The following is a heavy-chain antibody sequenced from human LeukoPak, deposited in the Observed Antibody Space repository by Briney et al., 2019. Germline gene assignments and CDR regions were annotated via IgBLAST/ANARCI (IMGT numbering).Heavy chain of an antibody. CDR2: ISSSSSYI. D-gene: IGHD3-3*01. Sequence: GGSLRLSCAASGFTFSTCGMHWVRQAPGKGLEWVSSISSSSSYIYYADSVKGRFTISRDNAKNSLYLQMNNLRIEDTALYFCVKDPGSHGNYFFDSWGQGTLVTVSS. J-gene: IGHJ4*02. V-gene: IGHV3-21*04. CDR1: GFTFSTCG. CDR3: VKDPGSHGNYFFDS.